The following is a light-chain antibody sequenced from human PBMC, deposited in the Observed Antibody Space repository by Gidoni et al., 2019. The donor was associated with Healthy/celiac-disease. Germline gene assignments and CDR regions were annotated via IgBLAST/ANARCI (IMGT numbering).Light chain of an antibody. Sequence: SYELTPPPSVSVSPGQTASIPCSGDKLGDKYACWYQQKPGQSPVLVIYQDSKRPSGIPERFSGSNAGNTATLTISGTQAMDEADYYCQAWDSSTAPYVFGTGTKVTVL. J-gene: IGLJ1*01. V-gene: IGLV3-1*01. CDR3: QAWDSSTAPYV. CDR1: KLGDKY. CDR2: QDS.